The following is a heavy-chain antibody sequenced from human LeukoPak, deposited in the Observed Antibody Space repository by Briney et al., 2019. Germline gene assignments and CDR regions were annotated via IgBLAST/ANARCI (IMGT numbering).Heavy chain of an antibody. CDR1: GGSISSYY. CDR2: IYYSGST. CDR3: ARVLVSSSSYYFDY. Sequence: SETLSLTCTVSGGSISSYYWSWIRQPPGKGLEWMGYIYYSGSTNYNPSLKSRVTISVDTSKNQFSLKLSSVTAADTAVYYCARVLVSSSSYYFDYWGQGTLVTVSS. V-gene: IGHV4-59*01. J-gene: IGHJ4*02. D-gene: IGHD6-6*01.